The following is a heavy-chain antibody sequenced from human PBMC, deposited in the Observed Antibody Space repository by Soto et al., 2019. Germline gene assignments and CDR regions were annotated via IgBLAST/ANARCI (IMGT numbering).Heavy chain of an antibody. CDR1: GGTFSSYA. V-gene: IGHV1-69*13. CDR3: ARSRSGYSYGDDAFEI. Sequence: SVKVSCKASGGTFSSYAISWVRQAPGQGLEWMGGIIPIFGTANYAQKFQGRVTITADESTSTAYMELSSLRSEDTAVYYCARSRSGYSYGDDAFEIWGQGTMVTCSS. CDR2: IIPIFGTA. J-gene: IGHJ3*02. D-gene: IGHD5-18*01.